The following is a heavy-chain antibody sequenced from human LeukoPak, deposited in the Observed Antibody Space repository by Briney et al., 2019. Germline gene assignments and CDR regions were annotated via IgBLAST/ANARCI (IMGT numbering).Heavy chain of an antibody. J-gene: IGHJ4*02. CDR1: GYSISSGYY. Sequence: SETLSLTCTVSGYSISSGYYWGWIRQPPGKGLEWIGSIYHSGSTYYNPSLKSRVTISVDTSKNQFSLKLSSVTAADTAVYYCARKYSSSFVGYWGQGTLVTVSS. CDR3: ARKYSSSFVGY. D-gene: IGHD6-6*01. CDR2: IYHSGST. V-gene: IGHV4-38-2*02.